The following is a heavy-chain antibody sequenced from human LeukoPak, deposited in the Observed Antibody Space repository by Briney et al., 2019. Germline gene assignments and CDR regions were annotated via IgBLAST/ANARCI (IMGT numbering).Heavy chain of an antibody. D-gene: IGHD5-12*01. CDR1: GESFSGYY. CDR2: INHSGST. Sequence: SETLSLTCAVYGESFSGYYWSWIRQPPGKGLEWIGEINHSGSTNYNPSLKSRVTISVDTSKNQFSLKLSPVTAADTAVYYCAGRRPSGYDLGYFDYWGQGTLVTVSS. CDR3: AGRRPSGYDLGYFDY. J-gene: IGHJ4*02. V-gene: IGHV4-34*01.